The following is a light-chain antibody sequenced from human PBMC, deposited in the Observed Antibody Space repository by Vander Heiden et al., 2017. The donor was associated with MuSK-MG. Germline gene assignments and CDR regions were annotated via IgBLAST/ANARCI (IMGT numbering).Light chain of an antibody. J-gene: IGKJ2*01. CDR3: QQSGSTPYT. CDR1: QNIRNH. CDR2: SAS. V-gene: IGKV1-39*01. Sequence: DIHMTQPPSSLSASVGDSVTITCRASQNIRNHVNWYQQKAGKAPNLLIYSASSLQTGVPSRFSGSGSGTDFTLTIRRLQREDFATYFCQQSGSTPYTFGQGTRLEIK.